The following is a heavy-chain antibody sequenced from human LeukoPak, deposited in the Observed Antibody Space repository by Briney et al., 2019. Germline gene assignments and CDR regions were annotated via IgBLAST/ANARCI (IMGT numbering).Heavy chain of an antibody. V-gene: IGHV4-34*01. CDR3: ARGAAFDY. Sequence: SDTLSLTCAVYGESFSVYYWSWIRHPPGKGLEWIGEINHSGSTNYNPSLKSRVTISVDTSKNQFSLKLSSVTAADTAVYYCARGAAFDYWGQGTLVTVSS. CDR2: INHSGST. CDR1: GESFSVYY. D-gene: IGHD6-25*01. J-gene: IGHJ4*02.